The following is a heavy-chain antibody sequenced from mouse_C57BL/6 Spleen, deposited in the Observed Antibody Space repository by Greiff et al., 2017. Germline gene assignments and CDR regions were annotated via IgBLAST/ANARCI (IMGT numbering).Heavy chain of an antibody. CDR1: GYAFSSSW. Sequence: VQLQQSGPELVKPGASVKISCKASGYAFSSSWMNWVKQRPGKGLEWIGRIYPGDGDTNYNGKFKGKATLTADKSSSTAYMQLSSLTSEDSAVYFCARYVYSNFAYWGQGTLVTVSA. D-gene: IGHD2-5*01. CDR3: ARYVYSNFAY. CDR2: IYPGDGDT. V-gene: IGHV1-82*01. J-gene: IGHJ3*01.